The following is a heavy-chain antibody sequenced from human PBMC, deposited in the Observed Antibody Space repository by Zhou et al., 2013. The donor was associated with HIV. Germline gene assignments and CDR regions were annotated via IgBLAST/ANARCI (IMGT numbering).Heavy chain of an antibody. CDR3: ARDPFRPQSVTSIIGPFDS. V-gene: IGHV1-69*11. Sequence: QVQLVQSGAEVKKPGSSVKVSCKASGGTFSSHAISWVRQAPGQGLEWMGKIIPILGTVNYAQKFQVRVTITADESTSTAYMELSSLTSDDTAVYYCARDPFRPQSVTSIIGPFDSWGQGTLVTVSS. CDR1: GGTFSSHA. D-gene: IGHD3-3*01. CDR2: IIPILGTV. J-gene: IGHJ4*02.